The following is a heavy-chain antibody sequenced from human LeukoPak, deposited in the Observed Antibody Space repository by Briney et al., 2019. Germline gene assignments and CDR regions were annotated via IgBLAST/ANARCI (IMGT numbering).Heavy chain of an antibody. Sequence: GESLKISCKGFGYSFSSYWIGWERQVPGKGLEWMGITYPGDSDTRYSPSFQGQVTISVDESISTAYLQWGSLKASDTAMYYCARQLYSGYDLFDHWGQGTLVTVSS. CDR1: GYSFSSYW. CDR2: TYPGDSDT. CDR3: ARQLYSGYDLFDH. J-gene: IGHJ4*02. V-gene: IGHV5-51*01. D-gene: IGHD5-12*01.